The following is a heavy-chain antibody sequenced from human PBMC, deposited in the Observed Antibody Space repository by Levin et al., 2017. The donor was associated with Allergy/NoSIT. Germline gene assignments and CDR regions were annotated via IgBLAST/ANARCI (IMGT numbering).Heavy chain of an antibody. D-gene: IGHD1-26*01. CDR2: IYHTGNT. CDR3: AKNSVEATGVLDS. Sequence: TSETLSLTCGVSGASIRTINWWTWVRQSPGKGLEWIAEIYHTGNTKYNPSLESRVTISVDESKNQFSLKMSPVTAADTAIYYCAKNSVEATGVLDSWGQGILVTVSS. V-gene: IGHV4-4*02. J-gene: IGHJ4*02. CDR1: GASIRTINW.